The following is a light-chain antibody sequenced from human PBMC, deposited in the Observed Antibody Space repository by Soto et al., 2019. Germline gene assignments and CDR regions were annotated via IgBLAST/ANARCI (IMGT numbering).Light chain of an antibody. Sequence: QSALTQPASVSGSPGQSITISCTGTSSDVGGYNYVSWYQQHPGKAPKFMIYEVSNLPSGVSNRFSGSKSGNTASLTISGLQAEDEADYYCSSYTSSSTHWVFGGGTKLTVL. CDR3: SSYTSSSTHWV. CDR2: EVS. V-gene: IGLV2-14*01. CDR1: SSDVGGYNY. J-gene: IGLJ3*02.